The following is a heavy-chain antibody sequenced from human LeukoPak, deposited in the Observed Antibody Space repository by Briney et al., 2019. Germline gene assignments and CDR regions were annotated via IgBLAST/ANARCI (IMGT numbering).Heavy chain of an antibody. D-gene: IGHD3-3*01. Sequence: GGSLRPSCTASGFTFGDFAMSWVRQAPGKGLEWVGFIRSKDYGGTTEYAASVKGRFTISRDDSKSIAYLQMNSLKTEDAAVYYCTRTIDGDYVDYWGQGTLVTVSS. CDR1: GFTFGDFA. CDR2: IRSKDYGGTT. CDR3: TRTIDGDYVDY. J-gene: IGHJ4*02. V-gene: IGHV3-49*04.